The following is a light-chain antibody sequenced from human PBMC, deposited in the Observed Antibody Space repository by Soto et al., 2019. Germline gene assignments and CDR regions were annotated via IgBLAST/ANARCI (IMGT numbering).Light chain of an antibody. CDR3: QHSGSSFT. V-gene: IGKV3-20*01. Sequence: EIVLTQSPGTLSLSPGERATLSCRASQSVSSNYLGWYQQKPGQPPRLLIYGASMRATVTPARFSGSGSGTDFPLTISRLAQEDFAVYYWQHSGSSFTFGPGTKVDIK. J-gene: IGKJ3*01. CDR1: QSVSSNY. CDR2: GAS.